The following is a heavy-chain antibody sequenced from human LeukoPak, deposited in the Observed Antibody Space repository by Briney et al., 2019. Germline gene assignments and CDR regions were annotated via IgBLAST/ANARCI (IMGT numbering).Heavy chain of an antibody. V-gene: IGHV1-69*04. J-gene: IGHJ6*02. CDR1: GGTFISYA. CDR3: ARVSGGLDV. Sequence: GASVKVSCKASGGTFISYAISWVRQAPGQGLEWMGRIIPILGIANYAQKFQGRVTITADKSTSTAYMELSSLRSEDTAVYYCARVSGGLDVWGQGTTVSVSS. CDR2: IIPILGIA.